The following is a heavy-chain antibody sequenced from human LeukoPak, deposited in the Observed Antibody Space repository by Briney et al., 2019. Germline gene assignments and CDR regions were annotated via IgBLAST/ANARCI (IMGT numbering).Heavy chain of an antibody. CDR3: ARYWSYDSSGYPHDAFDI. J-gene: IGHJ3*02. CDR1: GFTFSSYA. V-gene: IGHV3-64*01. CDR2: ISGNGGST. Sequence: GGSLRLSCAASGFTFSSYAMHWVRQAPGKGLEYVSAISGNGGSTYYANSVKGRFTISRDNSKNTLYLQMGSLRAEDMAVYYCARYWSYDSSGYPHDAFDIWGQGTMVTVSS. D-gene: IGHD3-22*01.